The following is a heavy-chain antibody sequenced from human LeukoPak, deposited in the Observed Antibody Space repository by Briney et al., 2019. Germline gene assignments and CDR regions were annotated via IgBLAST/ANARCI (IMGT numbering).Heavy chain of an antibody. J-gene: IGHJ5*02. CDR3: ARWSGSSFDL. V-gene: IGHV1-2*02. CDR2: INSDSGGT. D-gene: IGHD3-3*01. CDR1: GYTFTAYY. Sequence: ASVKVSCKPSGYTFTAYYMHWVRQAPGQGLEWMGWINSDSGGTNHAQMFQGRVTMTRDTSISTAYMELSRLTSDDTAVYYCARWSGSSFDLWGQGTLVTVSS.